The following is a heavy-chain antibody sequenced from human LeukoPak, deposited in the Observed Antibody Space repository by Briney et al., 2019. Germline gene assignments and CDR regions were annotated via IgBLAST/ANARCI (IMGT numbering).Heavy chain of an antibody. CDR3: ARLRYSSGWKPLFVLRRGYHYYYYMDV. D-gene: IGHD6-19*01. CDR1: GGSISSSSYY. Sequence: PSETLSLTCTVSGGSISSSSYYWGWIRQPPGKGLEWIGSIYYSGSTYYNPSLKSRVTISVDTSKNQFSLKLSSVTAADTAVYYCARLRYSSGWKPLFVLRRGYHYYYYMDVWGKGTTVTISS. CDR2: IYYSGST. J-gene: IGHJ6*03. V-gene: IGHV4-39*01.